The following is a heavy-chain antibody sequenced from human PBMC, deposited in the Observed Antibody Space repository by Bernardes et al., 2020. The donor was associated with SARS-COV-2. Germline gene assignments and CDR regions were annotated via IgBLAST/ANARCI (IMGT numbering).Heavy chain of an antibody. J-gene: IGHJ4*02. Sequence: SETLSLTCTVSGGSISSGSYYWSWIRQPAGKGLEWIGRIYTSGSTNYNPSLKSRVTISVDTSKNQFSLKLSSVTAADTAVYYCARDRPEYYYDSSGSNYFDYWGQGTLVTVSS. V-gene: IGHV4-61*02. CDR3: ARDRPEYYYDSSGSNYFDY. D-gene: IGHD3-22*01. CDR2: IYTSGST. CDR1: GGSISSGSYY.